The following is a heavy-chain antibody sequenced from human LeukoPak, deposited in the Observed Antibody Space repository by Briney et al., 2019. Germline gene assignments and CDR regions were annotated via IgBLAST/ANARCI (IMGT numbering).Heavy chain of an antibody. D-gene: IGHD3-22*01. CDR2: INPSGGST. CDR1: GNTFTNYY. Sequence: ASVKVSCKASGNTFTNYYVHWVRQAPGQGLEWMGIINPSGGSTTYEQKFQGRVTMTRDTSASTVYMELSSLRSADTAIYYCARAGSITMIHWAFDIWGQGTVVTVSS. V-gene: IGHV1-46*01. J-gene: IGHJ3*02. CDR3: ARAGSITMIHWAFDI.